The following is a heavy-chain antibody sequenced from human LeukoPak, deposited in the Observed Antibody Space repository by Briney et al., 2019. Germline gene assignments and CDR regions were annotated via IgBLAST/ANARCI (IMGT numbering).Heavy chain of an antibody. Sequence: PSQTLSLTCTVSGGSISSGGYYWSWIRQPPGKGLEWIGYIYYSGSTYYNPSLKSRVTISVDTSKNQFSLKLSSVTAADTAVYYCAREFSSGWTTYYIDYWGQGTLVTVSS. CDR1: GGSISSGGYY. CDR2: IYYSGST. D-gene: IGHD6-19*01. CDR3: AREFSSGWTTYYIDY. V-gene: IGHV4-30-4*08. J-gene: IGHJ4*02.